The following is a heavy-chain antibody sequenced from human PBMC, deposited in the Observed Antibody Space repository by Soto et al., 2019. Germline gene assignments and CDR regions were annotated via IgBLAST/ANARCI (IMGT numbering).Heavy chain of an antibody. D-gene: IGHD6-19*01. Sequence: QITLKESGPTLVKPTQTLTLTCTFSGFSLSTSGVGVGWIRQPPGKALEWLALIYWDDDERYSPSLKSRLTITKDTSKTQVVLTTTNMDPVDTATDYCAHRISGWYSAYLHYRGQETLVTLSS. CDR2: IYWDDDE. CDR1: GFSLSTSGVG. J-gene: IGHJ4*02. CDR3: AHRISGWYSAYLHY. V-gene: IGHV2-5*02.